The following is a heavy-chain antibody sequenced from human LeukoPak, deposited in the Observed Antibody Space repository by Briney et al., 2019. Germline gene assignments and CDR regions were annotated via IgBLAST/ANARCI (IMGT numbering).Heavy chain of an antibody. J-gene: IGHJ5*02. V-gene: IGHV1-2*02. CDR1: GYTFTGYY. Sequence: GASVKVSCKASGYTFTGYYMHWVRQAPGQGLEWMGWINPNSGGTNYAQKFQGRVTMTRDTSASTVYMELSSLRSDDTAMYYCAREAEADEGEPAIKGLDPWGQGTLVTVSS. CDR3: AREAEADEGEPAIKGLDP. D-gene: IGHD2-21*02. CDR2: INPNSGGT.